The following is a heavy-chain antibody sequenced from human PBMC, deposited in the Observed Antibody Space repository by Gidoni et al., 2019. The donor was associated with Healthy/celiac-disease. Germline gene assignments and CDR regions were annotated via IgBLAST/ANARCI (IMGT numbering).Heavy chain of an antibody. CDR2: IKSKTDGGTT. V-gene: IGHV3-15*01. D-gene: IGHD3-9*01. CDR3: TTQQRGYFDWLPINWFDP. CDR1: GFTFSNAW. J-gene: IGHJ5*02. Sequence: EVQLVESGGGLVKPGGSLRLSCAASGFTFSNAWMSWVRQAPGKGLEWVGRIKSKTDGGTTDYAAPVKGRFTISRDDSKNTLYLQMNSLKTEDTAVYYCTTQQRGYFDWLPINWFDPWGQGTLVTVSS.